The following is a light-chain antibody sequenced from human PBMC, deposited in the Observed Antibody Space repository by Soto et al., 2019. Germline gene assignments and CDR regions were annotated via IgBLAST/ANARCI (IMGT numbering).Light chain of an antibody. CDR2: DAS. CDR1: QSVSGH. V-gene: IGKV3-11*01. CDR3: HSPSKWRS. Sequence: TQSPATVSLPTGERATLSCRASQSVSGHLAWYQQKPGQAPRLLIYDASKRATGIPARFSGSGFGTDYTLTISSLEPEDIAVYYCHSPSKWRSFAQGTKLDNK. J-gene: IGKJ1*01.